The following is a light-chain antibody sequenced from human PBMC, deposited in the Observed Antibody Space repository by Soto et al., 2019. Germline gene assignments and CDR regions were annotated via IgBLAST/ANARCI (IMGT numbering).Light chain of an antibody. J-gene: IGLJ1*01. V-gene: IGLV1-40*01. CDR1: SSNIGANCD. CDR2: GNS. Sequence: QSVLTQPPSVSGVPGQRVTISCTGSSSNIGANCDVHWYQQLPGTAPKLLIYGNSNRPSGVPDRFSGSKSGTSASLAITGLQAEHEADYYCQSYDSSLSGYVFGTGTKLTVL. CDR3: QSYDSSLSGYV.